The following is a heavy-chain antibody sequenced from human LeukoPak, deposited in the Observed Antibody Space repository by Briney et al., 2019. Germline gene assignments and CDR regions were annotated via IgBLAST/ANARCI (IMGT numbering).Heavy chain of an antibody. Sequence: GGSLRLSCAASGFNFNNYAMSWVRQAPGKRLEWVSTISSSGSSTFYADSVKGRFTISRDNSNDTLYVQMNSLRAEDTAVYYCTKDLPGFFDYWGQGILVTVSS. J-gene: IGHJ4*02. CDR3: TKDLPGFFDY. V-gene: IGHV3-23*01. CDR2: ISSSGSST. CDR1: GFNFNNYA.